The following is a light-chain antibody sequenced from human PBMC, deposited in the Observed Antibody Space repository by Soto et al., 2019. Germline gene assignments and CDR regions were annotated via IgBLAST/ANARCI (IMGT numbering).Light chain of an antibody. CDR2: DVN. CDR1: SSDVGGYNY. J-gene: IGLJ2*01. V-gene: IGLV2-14*03. CDR3: SSYTSSSTVI. Sequence: QSALTQPASVSGSPGQSITISCTGTSSDVGGYNYVSWYQHHPGKAPKLMIYDVNNRPSGVSHRFSGSKSGNTASLTISGLQAEDEADYHCSSYTSSSTVIFGGGTQPTVL.